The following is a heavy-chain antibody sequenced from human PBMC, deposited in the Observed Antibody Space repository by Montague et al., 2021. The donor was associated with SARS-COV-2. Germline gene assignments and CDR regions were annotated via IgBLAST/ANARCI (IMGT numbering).Heavy chain of an antibody. D-gene: IGHD3-3*01. CDR1: GGSISSGSYY. J-gene: IGHJ6*03. Sequence: TLSLTCTVSGGSISSGSYYWSWIRQPAGKGLEWIGRIYTSGSTNYNPSLKSRVTISVDTSKNQFSLKLSSVTAADTAVYYCARAPHYDFWSGYYLGEGYYYYYMDVWGKGTTVTFSS. CDR3: ARAPHYDFWSGYYLGEGYYYYYMDV. CDR2: IYTSGST. V-gene: IGHV4-61*02.